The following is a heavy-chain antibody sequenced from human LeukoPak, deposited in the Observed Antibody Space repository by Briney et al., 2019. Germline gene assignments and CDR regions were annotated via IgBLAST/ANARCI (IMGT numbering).Heavy chain of an antibody. Sequence: SVKVSCKASGGTFSSYAISWMRQAPGQGLDWMGGIIPIFGTANYAQKFQGRVTITADESTSTAYMELSSLRSEDTAVYYCARAPRFPYYGMDVWGQGTTVTVSS. CDR3: ARAPRFPYYGMDV. D-gene: IGHD1-14*01. J-gene: IGHJ6*02. CDR2: IIPIFGTA. CDR1: GGTFSSYA. V-gene: IGHV1-69*13.